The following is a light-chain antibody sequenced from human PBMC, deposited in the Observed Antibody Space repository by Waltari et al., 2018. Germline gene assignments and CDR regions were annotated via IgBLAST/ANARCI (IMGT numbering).Light chain of an antibody. V-gene: IGLV2-11*01. J-gene: IGLJ3*02. CDR1: SSDVGGYNY. CDR2: EVT. CDR3: CSYAGPYTWV. Sequence: QSALTQPRSVSGSPGQSVAISCTGTSSDVGGYNYVSWYQHHPGKAPKLMIYEVTKWPSGVPDRCSGSKSGNTASLTISGLQAEDEADYYCCSYAGPYTWVFGGGTKLTVL.